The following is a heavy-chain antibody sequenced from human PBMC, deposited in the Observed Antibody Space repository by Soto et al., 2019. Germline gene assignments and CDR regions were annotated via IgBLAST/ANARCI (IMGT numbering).Heavy chain of an antibody. CDR3: ARDCSGGSCYTGMDV. V-gene: IGHV3-21*01. J-gene: IGHJ6*02. Sequence: PXGSLRLSCAAAGFNFNSYTINWVRQAPGKRLEWLSSISSSGYIFSTDSVRGRFTISRDNAKNSVYLQINSLRAEDTAVYFCARDCSGGSCYTGMDVWGQGTTVTV. D-gene: IGHD2-15*01. CDR2: ISSSGYI. CDR1: GFNFNSYT.